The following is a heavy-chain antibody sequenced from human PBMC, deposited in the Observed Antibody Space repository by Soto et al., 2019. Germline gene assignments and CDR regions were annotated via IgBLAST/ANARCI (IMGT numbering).Heavy chain of an antibody. V-gene: IGHV4-59*01. D-gene: IGHD3-16*01. CDR3: ARESEGGDLHDWFDP. J-gene: IGHJ5*02. CDR2: VHYSGST. Sequence: QVQLRESGPGLVKPSETLSLTCSVSGDSIGTYYWSWVRQPPGKGLEWIGFVHYSGSTQYNPSLKGRVTMSMDTSKNQLSLKLRSVTAADTAVYYCARESEGGDLHDWFDPRGQGTLVTVSS. CDR1: GDSIGTYY.